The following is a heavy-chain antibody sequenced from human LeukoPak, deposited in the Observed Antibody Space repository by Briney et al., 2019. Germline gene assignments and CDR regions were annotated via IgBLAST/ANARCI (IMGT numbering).Heavy chain of an antibody. Sequence: SQTLSLTCAISGDSVSSNSAAWNWIRQSPSRGLEWLGRTYYRSKWYNDYAVSVKSRITINPDTSKNQFSLQLKSVTPEGTAVDYCARDFYYDFWSGKIGLIGYWGQGTLVTVSS. CDR3: ARDFYYDFWSGKIGLIGY. CDR1: GDSVSSNSAA. V-gene: IGHV6-1*01. CDR2: TYYRSKWYN. J-gene: IGHJ4*02. D-gene: IGHD3-3*01.